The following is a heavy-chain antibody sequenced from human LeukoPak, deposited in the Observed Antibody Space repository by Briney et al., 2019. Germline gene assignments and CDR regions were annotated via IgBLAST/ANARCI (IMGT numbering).Heavy chain of an antibody. V-gene: IGHV1-2*02. CDR1: GYTFTGYY. J-gene: IGHJ4*02. CDR2: INPNSGGT. CDR3: ARVDDRGHYSDSSGPRKLFDY. Sequence: ASVKVSFKASGYTFTGYYMHWVRQAPGQGLEWMGWINPNSGGTNYAQKFQGRVTMTRDTSISTAYMELSRLRSDDTAVYYCARVDDRGHYSDSSGPRKLFDYWGQGTLVTVSS. D-gene: IGHD3-22*01.